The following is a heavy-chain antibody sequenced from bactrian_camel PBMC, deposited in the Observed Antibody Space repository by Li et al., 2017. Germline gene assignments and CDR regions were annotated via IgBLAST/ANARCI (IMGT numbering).Heavy chain of an antibody. CDR1: EYSTSDAC. CDR2: IESGGKV. CDR3: AAKSWGGTWPPQDYNYNY. J-gene: IGHJ4*01. Sequence: HVQLVESGGGSVQAGGSLRLSCAVFEYSTSDACLGWFRQRPSHEREGVAGIESGGKVNYANFAKGRFIASRDNAKDVLWLQMNNLKPEDTAMYYCAAKSWGGTWPPQDYNYNYWGQGTQVTVS. D-gene: IGHD7*01. V-gene: IGHV3S53*01.